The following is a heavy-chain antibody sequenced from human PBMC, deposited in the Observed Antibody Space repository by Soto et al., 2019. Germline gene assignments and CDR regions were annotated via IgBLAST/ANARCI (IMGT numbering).Heavy chain of an antibody. CDR3: ARRSSSWSFDY. V-gene: IGHV3-23*01. Sequence: EVQLLESGGGLVQPGGSLRLSCAASGLTFSSYAMSWVRQAPGKGLEWVSAISGSGDSTYYADSVKGRFTISRDNSKHTLYLQMNSLRAEDTAVYYCARRSSSWSFDYWGQGTLVTVSS. CDR2: ISGSGDST. CDR1: GLTFSSYA. D-gene: IGHD6-13*01. J-gene: IGHJ4*02.